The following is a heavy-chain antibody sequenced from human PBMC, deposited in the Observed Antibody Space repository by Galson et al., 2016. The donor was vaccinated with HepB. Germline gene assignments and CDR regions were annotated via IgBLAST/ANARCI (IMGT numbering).Heavy chain of an antibody. CDR2: ICSGGST. CDR3: TRDGWTRKWFGY. CDR1: GFTVSTDY. V-gene: IGHV3-66*02. Sequence: SLRLSCAGSGFTVSTDYMSWVRQAPGKGLEWVSIICSGGSTYYADSVKGRFSISRDNSKNTPYLQMDSMRVEDTAVYYCTRDGWTRKWFGYWGQGTLVTVSS. D-gene: IGHD3-10*01. J-gene: IGHJ4*02.